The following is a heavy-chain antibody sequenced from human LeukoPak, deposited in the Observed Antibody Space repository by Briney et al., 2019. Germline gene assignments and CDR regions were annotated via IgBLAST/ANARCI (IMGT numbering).Heavy chain of an antibody. Sequence: ASVKVSCKASGYTFIDYYMHWVRRAPGQGLEWMGWINPNSGDTNYAQKFQGRVTMTRDTSISTAYMELSRLRSEDTAVYYCATNSREAVRPDDGFDIWGQGTMVTVSS. CDR2: INPNSGDT. D-gene: IGHD6-6*01. CDR1: GYTFIDYY. CDR3: ATNSREAVRPDDGFDI. J-gene: IGHJ3*02. V-gene: IGHV1-2*02.